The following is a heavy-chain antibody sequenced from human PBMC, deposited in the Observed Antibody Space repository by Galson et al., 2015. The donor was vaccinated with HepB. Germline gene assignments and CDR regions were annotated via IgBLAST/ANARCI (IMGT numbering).Heavy chain of an antibody. J-gene: IGHJ1*01. D-gene: IGHD6-13*01. CDR2: TYYRSKWYN. Sequence: CAISGDSVSSNSAAWNWIRQSPSRGLEWLGRTYYRSKWYNDYAVSVKSRITINPDTSKNQFSLQLNSVTPENTAVYYCAGTTAAGIEFQHWGQGTLVTVSS. CDR3: AGTTAAGIEFQH. V-gene: IGHV6-1*01. CDR1: GDSVSSNSAA.